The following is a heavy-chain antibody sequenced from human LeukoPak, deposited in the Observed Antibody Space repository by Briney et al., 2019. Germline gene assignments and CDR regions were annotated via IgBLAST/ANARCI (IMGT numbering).Heavy chain of an antibody. D-gene: IGHD1-26*01. J-gene: IGHJ4*02. V-gene: IGHV3-7*01. CDR2: IKQDGSEK. Sequence: GGPLRLSCAASGFTFSSYWLSWFRRAPGKGLEWVANIKQDGSEKYYVDSVKGRFTISRDNAKNSLYLQMNSLRAEDTAVYYCARISSRSGSYYWGQGTLVTVSS. CDR1: GFTFSSYW. CDR3: ARISSRSGSYY.